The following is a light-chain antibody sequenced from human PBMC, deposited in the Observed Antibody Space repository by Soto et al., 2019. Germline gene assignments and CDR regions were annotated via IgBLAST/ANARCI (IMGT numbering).Light chain of an antibody. CDR1: QGVSNY. CDR2: AAS. CDR3: LQCNRYPWT. J-gene: IGKJ1*01. V-gene: IGKV1-17*03. Sequence: DMQMTQSPSPMPASVGDRVTLASRGRQGVSNYLAWLQQKPEKVPKRLIYAASRLQSGVPSRFSGSGSGTEFTLTISGLQAEDSATYCWLQCNRYPWTFGQGTKVDIK.